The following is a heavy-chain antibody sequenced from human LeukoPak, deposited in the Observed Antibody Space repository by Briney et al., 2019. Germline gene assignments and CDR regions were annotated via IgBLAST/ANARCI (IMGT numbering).Heavy chain of an antibody. V-gene: IGHV4-39*01. CDR2: VYYSGST. CDR3: ARHESLSAFDI. J-gene: IGHJ3*02. Sequence: SETLSLTCTVSGGSISSSYYYWGWIRQPPGKGLEWTGSVYYSGSTYYNPSLKSRVTISVDTSKNQFSLTLSSVTAADTALYYCARHESLSAFDIRGQGTMVTVSS. CDR1: GGSISSSYYY.